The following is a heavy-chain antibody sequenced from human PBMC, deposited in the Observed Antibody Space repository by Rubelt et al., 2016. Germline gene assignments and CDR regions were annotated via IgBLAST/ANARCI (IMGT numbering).Heavy chain of an antibody. D-gene: IGHD6-19*01. V-gene: IGHV4-39*01. J-gene: IGHJ4*02. CDR3: ARLSSGWYYFDY. CDR1: GGSISSSSYY. CDR2: IYYSGST. Sequence: QLQLQESGPGLVKPSETLSLTCTVSGGSISSSSYYWGWIRQPPGKGLEWIGSIYYSGSTYYNPSLKSRVTISVDTSKNQFSLKLSSVTAADTAVYYCARLSSGWYYFDYWGQGTLGTGSS.